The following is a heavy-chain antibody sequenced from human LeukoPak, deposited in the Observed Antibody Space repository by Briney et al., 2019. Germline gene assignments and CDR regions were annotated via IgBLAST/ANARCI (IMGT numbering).Heavy chain of an antibody. CDR2: ISSSSSYI. J-gene: IGHJ3*02. CDR3: ARAGYCSSTSCYAFDI. CDR1: RFTFSSYG. Sequence: PGGTLRLSCAASRFTFSSYGMNWVRQAPGKGLEWVSSISSSSSYIYYADSVKGRFTISRDNAKNSLYLQMNSLRAEDTAVYYCARAGYCSSTSCYAFDIWGQGTMVTVSS. V-gene: IGHV3-21*01. D-gene: IGHD2-2*01.